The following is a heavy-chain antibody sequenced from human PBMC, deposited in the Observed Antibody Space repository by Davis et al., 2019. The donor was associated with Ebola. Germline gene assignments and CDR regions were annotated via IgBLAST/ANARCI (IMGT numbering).Heavy chain of an antibody. J-gene: IGHJ4*02. CDR3: ATLVHNSSGL. D-gene: IGHD6-19*01. V-gene: IGHV5-51*01. CDR1: GFTFTNYW. Sequence: GESLKISCKGSGFTFTNYWVGWVRQLAGKGPEWMGIINPADSDTRYSPSFPGQVSISADKSISTAYLQWSSLKASDTAMYYCATLVHNSSGLWGQGTLVTVSP. CDR2: INPADSDT.